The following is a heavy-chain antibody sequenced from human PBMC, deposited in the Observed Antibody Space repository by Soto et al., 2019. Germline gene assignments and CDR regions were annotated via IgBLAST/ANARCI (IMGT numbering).Heavy chain of an antibody. CDR3: ARHYYFDC. V-gene: IGHV4-59*01. CDR2: IDDSETT. Sequence: QVQLQESGPGLVKSSETLCLTCPVSGGSMSGYYWSWIRQPPGKGLEWIGDIDDSETTNYNPSLKSRVTMSVDTSKKQFSLKLSSVTAADTAVYYCARHYYFDCWGQGTLVTVSS. J-gene: IGHJ4*02. CDR1: GGSMSGYY.